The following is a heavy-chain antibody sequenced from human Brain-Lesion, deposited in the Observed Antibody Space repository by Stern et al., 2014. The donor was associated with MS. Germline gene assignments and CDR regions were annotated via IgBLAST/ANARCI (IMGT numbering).Heavy chain of an antibody. J-gene: IGHJ4*02. D-gene: IGHD2-8*02. V-gene: IGHV4-39*01. CDR1: GDSISSYTHY. CDR2: VYYSGAT. Sequence: QVQLQESGPGLVKPSETLSLTCAVSGDSISSYTHYWAWIRQPPGKGLEWIGSVYYSGATYYNPSLQSPVTLSVDTSKKQFSLGLNSVTAADTAVYYCAKHACTGAACPFDLWGQGTLVTVSS. CDR3: AKHACTGAACPFDL.